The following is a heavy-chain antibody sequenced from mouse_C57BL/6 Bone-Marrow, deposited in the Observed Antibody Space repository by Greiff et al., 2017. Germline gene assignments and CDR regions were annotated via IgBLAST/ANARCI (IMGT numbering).Heavy chain of an antibody. V-gene: IGHV5-9-1*02. J-gene: IGHJ4*01. CDR3: TRGYYGSVYYYAMDY. D-gene: IGHD1-1*01. CDR2: ISSGGDYI. Sequence: EVHLVESGEGLVKPGGSLKLSCAASGFTFSSYAMSWVRQTPEKRLEWVAYISSGGDYIYYAATVKGRFTISRDNARNTLYLQMSSLKSEDTAMYYCTRGYYGSVYYYAMDYWGQGASVTVSS. CDR1: GFTFSSYA.